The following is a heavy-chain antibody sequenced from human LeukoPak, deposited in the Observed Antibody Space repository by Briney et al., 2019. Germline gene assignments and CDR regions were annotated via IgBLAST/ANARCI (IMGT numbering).Heavy chain of an antibody. V-gene: IGHV1-69*13. D-gene: IGHD2-21*02. CDR3: AREPHDCGGDCYVDY. Sequence: GASVKVSLTGSGGTFSSYAISWVRQAPGQGLEWMGGIIPIFGTANYEQKFQGSVTITADESTSTAYMEQSSLRSEDTAVYYCAREPHDCGGDCYVDYWGQGTLVTVSS. CDR1: GGTFSSYA. CDR2: IIPIFGTA. J-gene: IGHJ4*02.